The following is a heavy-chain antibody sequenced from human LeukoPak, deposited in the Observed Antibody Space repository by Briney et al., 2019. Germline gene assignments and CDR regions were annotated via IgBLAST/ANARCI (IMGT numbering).Heavy chain of an antibody. V-gene: IGHV1-3*01. J-gene: IGHJ4*02. CDR2: VNAGNGNT. Sequence: ASVKVSCKASGYTFTSYAMHWVRQAPGHRLERMGWVNAGNGNTKYSQKFQGRVTITRDTSANTAYMELSSLRSEDTAVYYCARSRAIGSGWPGNYWGQGTLVTVSS. CDR3: ARSRAIGSGWPGNY. D-gene: IGHD6-19*01. CDR1: GYTFTSYA.